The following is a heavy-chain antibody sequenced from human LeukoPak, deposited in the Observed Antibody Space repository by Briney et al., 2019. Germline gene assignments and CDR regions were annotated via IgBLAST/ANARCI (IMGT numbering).Heavy chain of an antibody. CDR3: ARELWFGESTYGMDV. V-gene: IGHV1-2*02. Sequence: GASVKVSCKASGYTFTGQYLHWVRQAPGQGLEWMGWINPNSGGTNYAQKFQGRVTMTRDTSISTAYMELSRLRSDDTAEYYCARELWFGESTYGMDVWGQGTTVTVSS. J-gene: IGHJ6*02. D-gene: IGHD3-10*01. CDR2: INPNSGGT. CDR1: GYTFTGQY.